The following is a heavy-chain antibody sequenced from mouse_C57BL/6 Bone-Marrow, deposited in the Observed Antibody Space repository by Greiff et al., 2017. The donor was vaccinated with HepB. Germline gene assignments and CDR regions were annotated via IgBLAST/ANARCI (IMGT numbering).Heavy chain of an antibody. D-gene: IGHD2-4*01. CDR1: GFTFTSYW. Sequence: QVQLQQPGAELVMPGASVKLSCTASGFTFTSYWMHWVKQRPGQGLEWIGKIDPSDSYTNYNQKFKGKSTLTVDKSSSTAYLQLSSLTSEDSAVYYCARSQGDYDYFDYWGQGTTLTVSS. CDR3: ARSQGDYDYFDY. J-gene: IGHJ2*01. CDR2: IDPSDSYT. V-gene: IGHV1-69*01.